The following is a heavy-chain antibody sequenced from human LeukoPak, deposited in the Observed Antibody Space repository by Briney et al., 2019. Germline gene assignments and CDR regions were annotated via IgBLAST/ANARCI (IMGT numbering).Heavy chain of an antibody. CDR2: IYTSGST. Sequence: SETLSLTCTVSGGSISSGSYYWSWIRQPAGKGLEWIGRIYTSGSTNYNPSLKSRVIVSSDMSKNQFSLMLNSVTAADTAMYYCARGERRVRGASGYWGQGTLVTVSS. J-gene: IGHJ4*02. CDR1: GGSISSGSYY. D-gene: IGHD3-10*01. CDR3: ARGERRVRGASGY. V-gene: IGHV4-61*02.